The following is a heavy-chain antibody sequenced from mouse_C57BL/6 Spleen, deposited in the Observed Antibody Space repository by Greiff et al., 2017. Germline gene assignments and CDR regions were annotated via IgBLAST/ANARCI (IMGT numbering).Heavy chain of an antibody. Sequence: EVKVVESGGGLVKPGGSLTLSCAASGFTFSDYGMHWVRQAPEKGLEWVAYISSGSSTIYYADTVKGRFTISRDNAKNTLFLQMTSLRSEDTAMYYCGRDYYGSSYGGGFAYWGQGTLVTVSA. CDR3: GRDYYGSSYGGGFAY. D-gene: IGHD1-1*01. CDR1: GFTFSDYG. CDR2: ISSGSSTI. J-gene: IGHJ3*01. V-gene: IGHV5-17*01.